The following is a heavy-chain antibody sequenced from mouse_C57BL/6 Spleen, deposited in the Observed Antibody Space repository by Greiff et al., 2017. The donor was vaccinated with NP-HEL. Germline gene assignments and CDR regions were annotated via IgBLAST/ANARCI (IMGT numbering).Heavy chain of an antibody. D-gene: IGHD1-1*01. Sequence: VQLQQSGPGLVAPSQSLSITCTVSGFSLTSYAISWVRQPPGKGLEWLGVIWTGGGTNYNSALKSRLSISKDNSKSQVFLKMNSLQTDDTARYYCARNNYYGSSYGWYFDVWGTGTTVTVSS. V-gene: IGHV2-9-1*01. CDR1: GFSLTSYA. CDR3: ARNNYYGSSYGWYFDV. J-gene: IGHJ1*03. CDR2: IWTGGGT.